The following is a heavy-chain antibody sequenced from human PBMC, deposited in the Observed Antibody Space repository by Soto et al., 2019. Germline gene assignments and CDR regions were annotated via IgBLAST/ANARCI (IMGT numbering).Heavy chain of an antibody. Sequence: GGSLRLSCAASGLTFRNYAMTGVRQAPGKGPEWVSTVSGKGDETFYADSVKGRFTISRDNSKDTVYLLMNSLRVEDTAVYYCAKGGHFSFFDYWGQGTLVTVSS. V-gene: IGHV3-23*01. CDR2: VSGKGDET. J-gene: IGHJ4*02. CDR3: AKGGHFSFFDY. CDR1: GLTFRNYA.